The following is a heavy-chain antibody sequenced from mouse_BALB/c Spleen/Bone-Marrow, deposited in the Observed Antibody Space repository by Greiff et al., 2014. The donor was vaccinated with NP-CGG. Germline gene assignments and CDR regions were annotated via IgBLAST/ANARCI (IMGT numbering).Heavy chain of an antibody. D-gene: IGHD2-10*02. V-gene: IGHV5-6-5*01. CDR3: AREEYGQKVYAMDY. CDR1: GFTFSSYA. CDR2: ISSGGST. Sequence: EVKLMESGGGLVKPGGSLKLSCAASGFTFSSYAMSWVRQTPEKRLEWVASISSGGSTYYPDSVKGRFTISRDNTRNILYLQMSSLRSEDTAMYYCAREEYGQKVYAMDYWGQGTSATVSS. J-gene: IGHJ4*01.